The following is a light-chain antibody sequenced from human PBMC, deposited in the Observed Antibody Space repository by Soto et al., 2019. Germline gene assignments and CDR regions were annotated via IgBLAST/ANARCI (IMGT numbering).Light chain of an antibody. CDR3: QQYGTSPLT. J-gene: IGKJ4*01. CDR2: GAS. Sequence: EIALTQSPGTLSLSPGERATLSCRASQSVSSNSLAWYQQKPGQAPRLLLYGASSRATGFPDEFSGSGSGTDFTLTISRLEPEDFAVYYCQQYGTSPLTFGGGTKVEIK. V-gene: IGKV3-20*01. CDR1: QSVSSNS.